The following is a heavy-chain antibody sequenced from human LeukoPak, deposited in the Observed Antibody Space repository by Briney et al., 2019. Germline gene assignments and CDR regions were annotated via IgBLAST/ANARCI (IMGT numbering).Heavy chain of an antibody. CDR3: AKDITGGSYGFDY. V-gene: IGHV3-23*01. CDR2: ISGSGGST. CDR1: GFTFSSYA. Sequence: GGSLRLSCAASGFTFSSYAMSWVRQAPGKGLEWVSAISGSGGSTYYADSVKGRFTISRDNAKNSLYLQMNSLRAEDTALYYCAKDITGGSYGFDYWGQGTLVTVSS. J-gene: IGHJ4*02. D-gene: IGHD1-26*01.